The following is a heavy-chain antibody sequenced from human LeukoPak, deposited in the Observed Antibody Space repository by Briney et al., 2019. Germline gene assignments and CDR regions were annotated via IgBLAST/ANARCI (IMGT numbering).Heavy chain of an antibody. J-gene: IGHJ4*02. CDR3: AREGSGWYYFDY. CDR1: GFTFSSYW. Sequence: PGGSLRLSCAASGFTFSSYWMHWVRQAPGKGLMWVSRISSDESSTSYADSVKGRFTISRDNAKSTLYLQMNSLRAEDTAVYYCAREGSGWYYFDYWGQGTLVTVSS. V-gene: IGHV3-74*01. CDR2: ISSDESST. D-gene: IGHD6-19*01.